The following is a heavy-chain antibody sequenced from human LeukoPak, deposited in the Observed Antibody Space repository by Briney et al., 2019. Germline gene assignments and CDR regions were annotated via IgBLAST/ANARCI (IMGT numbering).Heavy chain of an antibody. D-gene: IGHD3-10*01. CDR2: ISSSDSTI. J-gene: IGHJ4*02. V-gene: IGHV3-48*03. CDR1: GFTFSSYE. Sequence: GGSLRLSCAASGFTFSSYEMNWVRQAPGKGLEWVSYISSSDSTIYYADSVKGRFTISRDNAKNSLYLQMNSLRAEDTAVYYCAREAPYYYGSGSPQSFDYWGQGTLVTVSS. CDR3: AREAPYYYGSGSPQSFDY.